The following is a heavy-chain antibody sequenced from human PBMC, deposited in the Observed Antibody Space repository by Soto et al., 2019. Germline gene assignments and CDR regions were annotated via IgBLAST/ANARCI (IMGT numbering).Heavy chain of an antibody. Sequence: EVQLLESGGGLVQPGGSLRLSCAASGFTFSSYAMSWVRQAPGKGLEWVSAISGSGGSTYYADSVKGRFTISRDNSKNTLYLQMNSLRAEDTAVYYCAKAVGVRIAAYYGMDVWGQGTTVTVSS. CDR2: ISGSGGST. J-gene: IGHJ6*02. V-gene: IGHV3-23*01. CDR1: GFTFSSYA. D-gene: IGHD6-25*01. CDR3: AKAVGVRIAAYYGMDV.